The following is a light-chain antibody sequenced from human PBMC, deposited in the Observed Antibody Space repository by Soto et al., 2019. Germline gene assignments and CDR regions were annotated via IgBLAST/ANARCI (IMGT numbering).Light chain of an antibody. CDR1: ETVNNNF. Sequence: DIVLTQSPGTLSLSPGERATLSCRASETVNNNFLGWYQQKPGQAPGLLIFAASRRATGIPDRFSGSGSGTDFTLTISRLEPEDFGVYYCQQYGSSPPYTFGQGTKLEIK. CDR3: QQYGSSPPYT. V-gene: IGKV3-20*01. J-gene: IGKJ2*01. CDR2: AAS.